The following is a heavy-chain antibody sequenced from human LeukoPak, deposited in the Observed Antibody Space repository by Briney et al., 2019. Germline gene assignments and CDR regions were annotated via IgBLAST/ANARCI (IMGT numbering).Heavy chain of an antibody. V-gene: IGHV3-21*01. J-gene: IGHJ3*02. D-gene: IGHD6-19*01. Sequence: XGGSLRLSCAASGFTFSSYSMNWVRQAPGKGLEWVSSISSSSSYIYYAASVKGRFTISRDNAKNSLYLQMNSLRAEDTAVYYCARDRDSSGAFDIWGQGTMVTVSS. CDR2: ISSSSSYI. CDR1: GFTFSSYS. CDR3: ARDRDSSGAFDI.